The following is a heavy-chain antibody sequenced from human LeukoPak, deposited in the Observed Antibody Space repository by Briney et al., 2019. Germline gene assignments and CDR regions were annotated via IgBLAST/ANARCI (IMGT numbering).Heavy chain of an antibody. CDR1: GYTFTGYY. Sequence: ASVKVSCKASGYTFTGYYMHWVRQAPGQGLEWMGWINPNSGGTNYAQKFQGRVTMTRDTSISTAYMELSRLRSDDTAVYYCARIRRSGDPQNHYYFDYWGQGTLVTVSS. J-gene: IGHJ4*02. D-gene: IGHD4-17*01. CDR3: ARIRRSGDPQNHYYFDY. V-gene: IGHV1-2*02. CDR2: INPNSGGT.